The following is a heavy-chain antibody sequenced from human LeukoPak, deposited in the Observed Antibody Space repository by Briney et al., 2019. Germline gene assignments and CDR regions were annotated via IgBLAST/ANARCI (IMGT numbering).Heavy chain of an antibody. D-gene: IGHD5-12*01. CDR2: IYPGDSNS. CDR3: AKRGSAYDYFDY. V-gene: IGHV5-51*01. CDR1: GYGFTSYW. J-gene: IGHJ4*02. Sequence: GESLKISCRGSGYGFTSYWIVWVRQLPGKGLEWMGVIYPGDSNSRYSPSFQGQVTISADNSISTAYLQWSSLKASDTAMYYCAKRGSAYDYFDYWGQGTLVTVSS.